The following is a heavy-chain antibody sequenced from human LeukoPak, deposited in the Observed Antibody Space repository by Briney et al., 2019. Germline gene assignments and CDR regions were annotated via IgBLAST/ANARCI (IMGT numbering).Heavy chain of an antibody. CDR2: IRFDGSNK. Sequence: GGSLRLSCAASRFTFSNYGMHWVRQAPGKGLEWVAFIRFDGSNKNYADSVKGRFTISRDNSENTLYLQMNSLRAEDTAVYYCAKKGSSSWYHFDYWGQGTLVTVSS. V-gene: IGHV3-30*02. CDR3: AKKGSSSWYHFDY. D-gene: IGHD6-13*01. CDR1: RFTFSNYG. J-gene: IGHJ4*02.